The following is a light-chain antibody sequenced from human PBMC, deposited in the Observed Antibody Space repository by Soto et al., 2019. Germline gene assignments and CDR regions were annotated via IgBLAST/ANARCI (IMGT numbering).Light chain of an antibody. Sequence: IVMTQSPATLSGSPGERATLSCRASQSVGRSLAWYQQKPGQAPRLLIYGTSARDTGIPATFSGSGSGTEFTLTISSLQCEDFAIYYCQQYDNWPSVTFGGGTKVEIK. CDR2: GTS. J-gene: IGKJ4*01. CDR1: QSVGRS. V-gene: IGKV3-15*01. CDR3: QQYDNWPSVT.